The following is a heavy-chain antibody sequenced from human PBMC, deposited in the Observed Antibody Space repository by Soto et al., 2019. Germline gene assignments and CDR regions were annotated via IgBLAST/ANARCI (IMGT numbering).Heavy chain of an antibody. D-gene: IGHD3-22*01. V-gene: IGHV3-23*01. CDR3: VKGEYYYDSGAYYPFDH. CDR1: GFTFSGYA. CDR2: IHGGGNSA. J-gene: IGHJ4*02. Sequence: GGSLRLSCAASGFTFSGYAMSWVRQAPGKGLEWVSVIHGGGNSAYYADSVKGRFTISRDNSKNTQYLQMSNLRAEDTAVYYCVKGEYYYDSGAYYPFDHWGQGTLVTVSS.